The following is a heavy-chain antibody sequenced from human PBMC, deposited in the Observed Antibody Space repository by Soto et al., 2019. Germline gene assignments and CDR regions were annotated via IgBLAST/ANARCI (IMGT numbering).Heavy chain of an antibody. V-gene: IGHV4-59*01. D-gene: IGHD1-1*01. CDR1: VGSISIYD. J-gene: IGHJ4*02. Sequence: SETLSITCTVSVGSISIYDWSWIRQPPGKGLEWIGYIYYSGSTNYNPSLKSRVTISVDTSKNQFSLKLSSVTAADTAVYYCARGDGYNFYFDYWGQGTLVTVSS. CDR2: IYYSGST. CDR3: ARGDGYNFYFDY.